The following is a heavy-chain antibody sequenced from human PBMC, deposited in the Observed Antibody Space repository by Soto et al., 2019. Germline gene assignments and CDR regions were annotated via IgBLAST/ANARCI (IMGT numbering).Heavy chain of an antibody. CDR2: IIPIFGTA. CDR3: ASRSHLDVLLWFGSGPYGMDV. Sequence: SVKVSCKASVGTFSSYAISWVRQAPGQGLEWMGGIIPIFGTANYAQKFQGRVTITADESTSTAYMELSSLRSEYTAVYYCASRSHLDVLLWFGSGPYGMDVWGQGTTVTVSS. V-gene: IGHV1-69*13. D-gene: IGHD3-10*01. CDR1: VGTFSSYA. J-gene: IGHJ6*02.